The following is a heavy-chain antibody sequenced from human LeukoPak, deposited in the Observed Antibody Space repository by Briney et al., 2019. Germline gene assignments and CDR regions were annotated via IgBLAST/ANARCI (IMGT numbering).Heavy chain of an antibody. CDR1: GGSISSYY. D-gene: IGHD4-23*01. Sequence: PSETLSLTCTVSGGSISSYYWSWIRRPPGKGLEWIGYIHYTGSTNYNPSLKSRVAISVDTSKIQFSLRLSSVTAADAAVYFCAREPRGESDGAGGFDGLDVWGQGTTVTVSS. CDR2: IHYTGST. J-gene: IGHJ6*02. CDR3: AREPRGESDGAGGFDGLDV. V-gene: IGHV4-59*01.